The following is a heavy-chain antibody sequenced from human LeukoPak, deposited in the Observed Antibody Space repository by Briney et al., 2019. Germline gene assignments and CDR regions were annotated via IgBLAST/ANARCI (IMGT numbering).Heavy chain of an antibody. J-gene: IGHJ3*02. CDR1: GFTLSNYW. CDR2: INSDGSTT. V-gene: IGHV3-74*01. CDR3: ARVGYYYDDNCDAFDI. Sequence: GGSLRLSCAASGFTLSNYWMHWVRQTPGKGLVWVSRINSDGSTTNYADSVKGRFTISRDNAKNTLYLQMNSLRAEDTAMYYCARVGYYYDDNCDAFDIWGRGTMVTVSS. D-gene: IGHD3-22*01.